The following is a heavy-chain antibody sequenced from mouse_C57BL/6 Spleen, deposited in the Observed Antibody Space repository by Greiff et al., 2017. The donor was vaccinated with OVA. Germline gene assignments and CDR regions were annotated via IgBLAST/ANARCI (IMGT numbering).Heavy chain of an antibody. D-gene: IGHD2-2*01. V-gene: IGHV5-4*01. CDR2: ISDGGSYT. CDR1: GFTFSSYA. Sequence: EVKLMESGGGLVKPGGSLKLSCAASGFTFSSYAMSWVRQTPEKRLEWVATISDGGSYTYYPDNVKGRFTISRDNAKNNLYLQMSHLKSEDTAMYYCARDYYGYDGGNFDYWGQGTTLTVSS. CDR3: ARDYYGYDGGNFDY. J-gene: IGHJ2*01.